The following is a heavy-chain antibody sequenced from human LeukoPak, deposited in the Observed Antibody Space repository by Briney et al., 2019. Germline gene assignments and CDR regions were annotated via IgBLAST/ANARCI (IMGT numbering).Heavy chain of an antibody. V-gene: IGHV3-21*01. J-gene: IGHJ6*03. CDR1: GFTFSSYS. CDR2: ISSSSSYI. Sequence: GGSLRLSCAASGFTFSSYSMNWVRQAPGKGLEWVSSISSSSSYIYYADSVKGRFTISRDKAKNSLYLQMNRLRAEDTAVYYCARADVDTAMVTFPYYMDVWGKGTTVTVSS. CDR3: ARADVDTAMVTFPYYMDV. D-gene: IGHD5-18*01.